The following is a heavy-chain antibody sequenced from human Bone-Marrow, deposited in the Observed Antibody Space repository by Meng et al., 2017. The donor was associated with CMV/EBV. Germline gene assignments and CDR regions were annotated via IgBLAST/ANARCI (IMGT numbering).Heavy chain of an antibody. CDR3: ARGGAVAGTWGEDYYYYGMDV. CDR2: IKQDGGEK. Sequence: GESLKISCTASGFTFRSYWMSWVRQAPGKGLEWVANIKQDGGEKYSADSVKGRFTISRDNAKNSLDLQMNSLRAEDTAVYYCARGGAVAGTWGEDYYYYGMDVWGQGTTVTVSS. V-gene: IGHV3-7*03. CDR1: GFTFRSYW. D-gene: IGHD6-19*01. J-gene: IGHJ6*02.